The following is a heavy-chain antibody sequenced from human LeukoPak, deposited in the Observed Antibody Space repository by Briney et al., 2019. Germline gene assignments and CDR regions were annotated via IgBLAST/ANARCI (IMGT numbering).Heavy chain of an antibody. CDR3: ARGGGYYSVFDY. J-gene: IGHJ4*02. CDR2: IYHSGST. Sequence: SETLSLTCTVSGYSISSGYYWGWIRQPPGKGLEWIGNIYHSGSTYYNPSLKSRVTISVDTSKNQFSLKLSSVTAADTAVYYCARGGGYYSVFDYWGQGTLVTVSS. D-gene: IGHD3-22*01. V-gene: IGHV4-38-2*02. CDR1: GYSISSGYY.